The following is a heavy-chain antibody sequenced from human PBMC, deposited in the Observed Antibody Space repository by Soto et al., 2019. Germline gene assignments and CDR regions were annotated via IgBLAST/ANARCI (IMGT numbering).Heavy chain of an antibody. D-gene: IGHD2-21*02. Sequence: GESLKISCKGSGYTFATYWIGWVRQTPGKGLEWMGIIYPGDSDTRYSPSFQGQVTISADKSISTAYLQWTSLKASDTAMYYCARQTHVVTAFDYWGQGTPVTVSS. CDR3: ARQTHVVTAFDY. V-gene: IGHV5-51*01. CDR2: IYPGDSDT. CDR1: GYTFATYW. J-gene: IGHJ4*02.